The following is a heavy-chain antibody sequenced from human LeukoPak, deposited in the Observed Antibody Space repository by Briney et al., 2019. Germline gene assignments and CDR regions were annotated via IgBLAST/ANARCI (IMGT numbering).Heavy chain of an antibody. CDR3: TRDEVGASTEFDY. D-gene: IGHD1-26*01. CDR2: ISSSGSTI. Sequence: PGGSLRLSCAASGFTFSSYSMNWVRQAPGKGLEWVSYISSSGSTIYYADSVKGRFTISRDNAKNSLYLQMNSLRAEDTAVYYCTRDEVGASTEFDYWGQGTLVTVSS. CDR1: GFTFSSYS. J-gene: IGHJ4*02. V-gene: IGHV3-48*04.